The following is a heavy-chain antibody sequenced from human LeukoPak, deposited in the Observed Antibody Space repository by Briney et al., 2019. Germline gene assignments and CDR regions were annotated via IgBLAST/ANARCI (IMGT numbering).Heavy chain of an antibody. CDR2: INPSGGST. CDR1: GYTFTSYY. V-gene: IGHV1-46*01. D-gene: IGHD6-19*01. Sequence: ASVKVSCKASGYTFTSYYMHWVRQAPGQGLEWMGIINPSGGSTSYAQKFQGRVTMTRDTSTSTVYMELSSLRSEDTAVYYCARCSPPYSSGWYCLYWGQGTLVTVSS. J-gene: IGHJ4*02. CDR3: ARCSPPYSSGWYCLY.